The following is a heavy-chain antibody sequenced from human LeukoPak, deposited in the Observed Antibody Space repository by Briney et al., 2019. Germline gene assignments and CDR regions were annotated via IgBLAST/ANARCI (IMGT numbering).Heavy chain of an antibody. V-gene: IGHV4-4*02. Sequence: SETLSLTCAVSGDSISNSHWWSWVRQPPRKGLEWIGEIYHGGSTNFNPSLKSRVTISVDRSNNQFSLRLTSVTAADTAVYYCARGEEHGSGTVHFDYWGQGTLVTVSS. J-gene: IGHJ4*02. CDR1: GDSISNSHW. CDR2: IYHGGST. CDR3: ARGEEHGSGTVHFDY. D-gene: IGHD3-10*01.